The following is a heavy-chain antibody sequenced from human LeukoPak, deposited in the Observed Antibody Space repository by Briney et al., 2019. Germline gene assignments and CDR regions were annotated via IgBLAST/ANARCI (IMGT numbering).Heavy chain of an antibody. D-gene: IGHD3-22*01. Sequence: GGSLRLYCAASGFTFSSYWMSWVRQAPGKGLEWVANIKQDGSEEYYVDSVKGRFTISRDNAKNSLYLQMNSLRAEDTAVYYCARWRLYNWFDPWGQGTLVTVSS. CDR2: IKQDGSEE. CDR1: GFTFSSYW. J-gene: IGHJ5*02. CDR3: ARWRLYNWFDP. V-gene: IGHV3-7*01.